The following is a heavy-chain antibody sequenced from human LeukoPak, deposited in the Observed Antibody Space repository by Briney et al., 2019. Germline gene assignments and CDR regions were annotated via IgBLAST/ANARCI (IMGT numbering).Heavy chain of an antibody. CDR2: MNPNSGNK. Sequence: ASVNVSCKASGYTFTSYDINWVRQAPGQGLEWMGWMNPNSGNKDHAQKFQGRVTMTRNTSISTAYVELSSLRSEDTAVSYCARAIFDAEWLYSNYYYYYYMDVWGKGTTVTVSS. V-gene: IGHV1-8*01. J-gene: IGHJ6*03. CDR3: ARAIFDAEWLYSNYYYYYYMDV. D-gene: IGHD6-19*01. CDR1: GYTFTSYD.